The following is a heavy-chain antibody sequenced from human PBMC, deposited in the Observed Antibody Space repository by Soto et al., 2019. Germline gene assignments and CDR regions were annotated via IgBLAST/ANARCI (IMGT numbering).Heavy chain of an antibody. Sequence: QVQLVQSGAEVKKPGSSVKVSCKASGGTFSSYTISWVRQAPGQGLEWMGRIIPILGIANYAQKFQGRVTITADKSTSTAYMELSSLRSEDTAVYYCASYLLITDKDAFDIWGQGTMVTVSS. J-gene: IGHJ3*02. CDR2: IIPILGIA. V-gene: IGHV1-69*02. CDR1: GGTFSSYT. CDR3: ASYLLITDKDAFDI. D-gene: IGHD1-20*01.